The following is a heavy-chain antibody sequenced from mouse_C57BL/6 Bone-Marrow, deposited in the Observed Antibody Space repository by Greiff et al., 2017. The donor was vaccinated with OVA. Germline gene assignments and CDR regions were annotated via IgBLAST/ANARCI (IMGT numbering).Heavy chain of an antibody. CDR1: GYTFTSYW. Sequence: QVQLQQPGAELVKPGASVKLSCKASGYTFTSYWMQWVKQRPGQGLEWIGEIDPSDSYTNYNQKFKGKATLTVDTSSSTAYMQLSRLASEDSAVYYCARTGGSYWYFDVWGTGTTVTVSA. CDR2: IDPSDSYT. V-gene: IGHV1-50*01. J-gene: IGHJ1*03. CDR3: ARTGGSYWYFDV.